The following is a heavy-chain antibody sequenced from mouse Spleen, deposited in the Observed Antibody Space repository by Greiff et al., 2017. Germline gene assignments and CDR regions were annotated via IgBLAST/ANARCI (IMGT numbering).Heavy chain of an antibody. CDR1: GYSITSGYY. CDR3: ARDYGSSLSYWYFDV. D-gene: IGHD1-1*01. V-gene: IGHV3-6*01. Sequence: EVKLQESGPGLVKPSQSLSLTCSVTGYSITSGYYWNWIRQFPGNKLEWMGYISYDGSNNYNPSLKNRISITRDTSKNQFFLKLNSVTTEDTATYYCARDYGSSLSYWYFDVWGAGTTVTVSS. CDR2: ISYDGSN. J-gene: IGHJ1*01.